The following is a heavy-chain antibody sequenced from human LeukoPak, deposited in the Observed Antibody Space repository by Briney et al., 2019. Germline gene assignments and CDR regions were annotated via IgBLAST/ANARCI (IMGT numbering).Heavy chain of an antibody. CDR1: GGSISSSSYY. D-gene: IGHD3-3*01. Sequence: SETLSLTCTVSGGSISSSSYYWGWIRQPPGKGLEWIGSSYYSGSTYYNPSLKSRVTISVDTSKNQFSLKLSSVTAADTAVYYCARRNYDFWSGYPNWFDPWGQGTLVTVSS. V-gene: IGHV4-39*01. CDR2: SYYSGST. CDR3: ARRNYDFWSGYPNWFDP. J-gene: IGHJ5*02.